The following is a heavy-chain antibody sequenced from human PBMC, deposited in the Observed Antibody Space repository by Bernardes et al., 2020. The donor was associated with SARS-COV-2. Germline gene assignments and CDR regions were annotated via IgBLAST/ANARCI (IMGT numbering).Heavy chain of an antibody. D-gene: IGHD3-10*01. CDR3: AKGVGIWFGEFYYYYYGMDV. Sequence: GGSLRLSCAASGFTFSSYGMHWVRQAPGKGLEWVAIISNDGSNKYYADSVKGRFTISRDNSKNTLDLQMNSLRADDTAVYYCAKGVGIWFGEFYYYYYGMDVWGQGTTGTVSS. CDR2: ISNDGSNK. J-gene: IGHJ6*02. V-gene: IGHV3-30*18. CDR1: GFTFSSYG.